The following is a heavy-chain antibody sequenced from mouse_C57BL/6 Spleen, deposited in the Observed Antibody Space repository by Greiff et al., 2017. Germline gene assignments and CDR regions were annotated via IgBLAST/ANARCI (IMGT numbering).Heavy chain of an antibody. CDR1: GFTFSSYA. J-gene: IGHJ2*01. V-gene: IGHV5-4*01. D-gene: IGHD1-1*01. Sequence: DVKLVESGGGLVKPGGSLKLSCAASGFTFSSYAMSWVRQTPEKRLEWVATISDGGSYTYYPDNVKGRFTISRDNAKNNLYLQMSHLKSEDTAMYYCARERYYGSSYLDYWGQGTTLTVSS. CDR3: ARERYYGSSYLDY. CDR2: ISDGGSYT.